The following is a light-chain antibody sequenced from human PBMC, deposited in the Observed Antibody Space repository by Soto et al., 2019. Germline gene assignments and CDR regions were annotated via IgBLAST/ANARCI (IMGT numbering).Light chain of an antibody. Sequence: EIVMTQSPGTLSLSPGETATLSCRASQSVSSSYLAWYQQKPGQAPRLLIYGASGRATGIPDRFSGSGSGTDFTLTISRLEPEDFAVYYCQQYGSSAVTFGQGTKVDIK. V-gene: IGKV3-20*01. CDR1: QSVSSSY. CDR3: QQYGSSAVT. CDR2: GAS. J-gene: IGKJ1*01.